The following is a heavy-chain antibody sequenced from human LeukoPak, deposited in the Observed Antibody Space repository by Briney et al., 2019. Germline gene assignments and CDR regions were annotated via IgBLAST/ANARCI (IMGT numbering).Heavy chain of an antibody. J-gene: IGHJ5*02. CDR3: ARDPIGDNWFDP. Sequence: GGSLRLSCAASGFTFSSYAMSWVRQAPGKGLEWVSGIRGTGDGTYYADSVKGRFTISRDNSKSKLYLQMNSLRAEDTAIYYCARDPIGDNWFDPWGQGTLVTVSS. CDR2: IRGTGDGT. CDR1: GFTFSSYA. V-gene: IGHV3-23*01. D-gene: IGHD1-26*01.